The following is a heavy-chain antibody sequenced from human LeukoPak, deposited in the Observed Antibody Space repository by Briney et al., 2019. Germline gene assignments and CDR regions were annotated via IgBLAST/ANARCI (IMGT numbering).Heavy chain of an antibody. CDR3: ARVPAGVIGMKDAFDI. V-gene: IGHV3-21*01. Sequence: PGGSLRLSRAASGFTFSSYSMNWVRQAPGKGLEWVSSISGSSSYIYYADSVKGRFTISRHNAKNSQYLQMNSLRAEDTAVYYCARVPAGVIGMKDAFDIWGQGTMVTVSS. J-gene: IGHJ3*02. CDR1: GFTFSSYS. CDR2: ISGSSSYI. D-gene: IGHD3-16*02.